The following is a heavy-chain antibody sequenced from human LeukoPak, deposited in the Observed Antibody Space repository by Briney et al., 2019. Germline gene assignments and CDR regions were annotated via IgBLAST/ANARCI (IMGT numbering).Heavy chain of an antibody. V-gene: IGHV4-31*03. CDR1: GGSIGSNSYY. CDR2: IYYSGST. D-gene: IGHD3-22*01. Sequence: SETLSLTCTVSGGSIGSNSYYWGWIRQHPGKGLEWIGYIYYSGSTYYNPSLKSRVTISVDTSKNQFSLKLSSVTAADTAVYYCARGNYYDSSGYYYFDYWGQGTLVTVSS. CDR3: ARGNYYDSSGYYYFDY. J-gene: IGHJ4*02.